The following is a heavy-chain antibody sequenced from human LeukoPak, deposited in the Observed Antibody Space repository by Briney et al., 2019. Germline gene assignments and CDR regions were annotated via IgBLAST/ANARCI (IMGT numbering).Heavy chain of an antibody. Sequence: FCKTSCCSSLCCYLNSVVREPREKRVWMVWVNPNTCTTSSAKKFQGRVTMTTDTPINTVYMELRSLISDDTAMYYCAKDWGIAMTGLYSFDHWGQGTLVTVSS. D-gene: IGHD6-19*01. CDR2: VNPNTCTT. CDR3: AKDWGIAMTGLYSFDH. V-gene: IGHV1-2*02. CDR1: CCSSLCCY. J-gene: IGHJ4*02.